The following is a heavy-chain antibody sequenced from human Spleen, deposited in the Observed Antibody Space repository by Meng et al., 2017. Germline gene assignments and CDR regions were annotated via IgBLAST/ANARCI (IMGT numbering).Heavy chain of an antibody. V-gene: IGHV3-74*03. D-gene: IGHD1-14*01. J-gene: IGHJ4*02. CDR3: ATGAISAYEY. Sequence: EVQLVESGGCLVQPGGSLRLSCAASGFTFGSLWMHWVRQVPGKGLVWVSLIQTDGTTTTYADSVKGRFTISRDNAKNTLFLQMDSLRAEDTALYYCATGAISAYEYWGQGTLVTVSS. CDR2: IQTDGTTT. CDR1: GFTFGSLW.